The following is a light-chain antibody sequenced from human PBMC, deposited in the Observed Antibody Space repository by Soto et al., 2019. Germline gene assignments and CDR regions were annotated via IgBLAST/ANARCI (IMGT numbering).Light chain of an antibody. CDR3: QQNNNWLPGV. CDR1: QSVATN. CDR2: EAS. J-gene: IGKJ1*01. V-gene: IGKV3-15*01. Sequence: EIVMTQSPATLSVSRGESVTLSCRASQSVATNLAWYQHKPGQAPRLLKYEASVRATGVPTSFSGSGSGTEFTRNISSLQSEDFAHYSCQQNNNWLPGVFGQGTRVEI.